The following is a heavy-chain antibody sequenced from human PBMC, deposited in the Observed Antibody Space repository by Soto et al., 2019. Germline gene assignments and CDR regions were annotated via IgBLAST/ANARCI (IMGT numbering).Heavy chain of an antibody. CDR2: INSDGSST. CDR3: ARGPKHAPLKSAGMDV. J-gene: IGHJ6*02. Sequence: GGSLRLSCAASGFTFSSYWMHWVRQAPGKGLVWVSRINSDGSSTSYADSVKGRFTISRDNAKNTLYLQMNSLRAEDTAVYYCARGPKHAPLKSAGMDVWGQGTTVTVSS. CDR1: GFTFSSYW. V-gene: IGHV3-74*01. D-gene: IGHD3-3*01.